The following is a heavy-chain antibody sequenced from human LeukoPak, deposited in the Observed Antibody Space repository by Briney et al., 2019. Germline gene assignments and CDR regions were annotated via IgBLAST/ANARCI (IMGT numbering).Heavy chain of an antibody. J-gene: IGHJ6*02. Sequence: GGSLRLSCAASGFTFDDYGMSWVRQAPGKGLEWVGRIKSNTDDGTTDYAAPVKGRFIISRDDSRNTLSLQMNSLKTEDTAVYYCTTPGRITGKYYYGMDVWGQGTTVTVSS. CDR3: TTPGRITGKYYYGMDV. CDR2: IKSNTDDGTT. CDR1: GFTFDDYG. D-gene: IGHD1-20*01. V-gene: IGHV3-15*01.